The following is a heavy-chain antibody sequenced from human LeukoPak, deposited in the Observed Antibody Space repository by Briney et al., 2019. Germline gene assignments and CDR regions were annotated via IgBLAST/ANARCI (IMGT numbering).Heavy chain of an antibody. D-gene: IGHD3-22*01. Sequence: GGSLRLSCAASGFTFSDYYMSWIRQAPGKGLEWVSYISDSGSTIYYADSVKGRFTISRDNAKNSVYPQMNSLRAEDTAVYYCARDRLGDYDSSGYHDNWGQGTRVTVSS. CDR3: ARDRLGDYDSSGYHDN. J-gene: IGHJ4*02. CDR2: ISDSGSTI. CDR1: GFTFSDYY. V-gene: IGHV3-11*01.